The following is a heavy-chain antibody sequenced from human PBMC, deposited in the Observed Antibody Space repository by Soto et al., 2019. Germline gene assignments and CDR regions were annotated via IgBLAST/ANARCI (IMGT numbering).Heavy chain of an antibody. V-gene: IGHV3-7*01. CDR3: ATTINYPAEYFQH. J-gene: IGHJ1*01. CDR1: GFTFSSYW. Sequence: PGGSLRLSCAASGFTFSSYWMSWVRRAPGKGLEWVANIKQDGSEKYYVDSVKGRFTISRDNAKNSLYLQMNSLRAEDTAVYYCATTINYPAEYFQHWGQGTLVTVSS. CDR2: IKQDGSEK. D-gene: IGHD4-4*01.